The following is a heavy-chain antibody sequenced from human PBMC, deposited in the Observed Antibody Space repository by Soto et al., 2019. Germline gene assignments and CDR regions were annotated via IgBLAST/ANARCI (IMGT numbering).Heavy chain of an antibody. J-gene: IGHJ5*02. CDR3: ARERRFGPDRLLNWFDP. CDR1: GGSISSYY. Sequence: PSETLSLTCTVSGGSISSYYWSWIRQPPGKGLEWIGYIYYSGSTNYNPSLKSRVTISVDTSKNQFSLKLSSVTAADTAVYYCARERRFGPDRLLNWFDPWGQGTLVTVSS. CDR2: IYYSGST. V-gene: IGHV4-59*01. D-gene: IGHD3-10*01.